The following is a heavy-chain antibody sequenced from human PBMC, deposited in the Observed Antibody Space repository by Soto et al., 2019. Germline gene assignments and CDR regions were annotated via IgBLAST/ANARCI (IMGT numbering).Heavy chain of an antibody. J-gene: IGHJ4*02. D-gene: IGHD6-19*01. CDR2: IIPIFGTA. CDR3: ALGAGGIAVAGSFDY. Sequence: ASVKVSCKASGGTFSSYAISWVRQAPGQGLEWMGGIIPIFGTANYAQKFQGRVTITADESTSTAYMELSSLRSEDTAVYYCALGAGGIAVAGSFDYWGQGTLVTVS. V-gene: IGHV1-69*13. CDR1: GGTFSSYA.